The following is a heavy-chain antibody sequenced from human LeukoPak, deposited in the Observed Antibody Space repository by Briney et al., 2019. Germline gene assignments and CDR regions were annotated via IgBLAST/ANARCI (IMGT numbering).Heavy chain of an antibody. CDR2: TSSDLNVK. D-gene: IGHD3-10*01. V-gene: IGHV3-30-3*01. CDR1: GFTFRNYV. J-gene: IGHJ4*02. CDR3: AREGYYGSGSPPSLYFDY. Sequence: GGSLRLSCAASGFTFRNYVIHWVRQAPGKGLEWVAVTSSDLNVKLYADSVKGRFTISRDNSRSTLYLQMSSLRPEDTAIYYCAREGYYGSGSPPSLYFDYWGQGTLVTVSS.